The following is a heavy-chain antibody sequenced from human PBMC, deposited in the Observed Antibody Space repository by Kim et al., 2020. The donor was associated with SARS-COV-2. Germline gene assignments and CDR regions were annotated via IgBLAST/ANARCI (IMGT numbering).Heavy chain of an antibody. V-gene: IGHV4-34*01. CDR2: INHSGST. J-gene: IGHJ4*02. Sequence: SETLSLTCAVYGGSFSVYFCNWIRQPPGKGLEWIGEINHSGSTNYNPSLKSRVTISVDTSKSQVSLNLSSVTAADTAVYYCARGVRGSGYRAAFDYWGQGTLVTVSS. D-gene: IGHD5-12*01. CDR1: GGSFSVYF. CDR3: ARGVRGSGYRAAFDY.